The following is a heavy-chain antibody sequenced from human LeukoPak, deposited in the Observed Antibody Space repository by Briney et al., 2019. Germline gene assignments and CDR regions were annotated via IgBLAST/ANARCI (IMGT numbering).Heavy chain of an antibody. CDR2: IDNDGSDT. CDR3: ARGGFSHAFDV. V-gene: IGHV3-74*01. J-gene: IGHJ3*01. D-gene: IGHD5-12*01. CDR1: GFTFRSYW. Sequence: GGSLRLSCAASGFTFRSYWIHWVRHAPGKGLVWVGRIDNDGSDTIYADSVKGRFTVSRDIAKNTLYLQMNSLRVEDTAVYFCARGGFSHAFDVWGQGTVVTVSS.